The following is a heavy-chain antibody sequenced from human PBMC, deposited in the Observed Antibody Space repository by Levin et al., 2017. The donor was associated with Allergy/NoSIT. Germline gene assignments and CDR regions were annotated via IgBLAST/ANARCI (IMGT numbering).Heavy chain of an antibody. CDR2: ISGSGGNT. J-gene: IGHJ5*02. D-gene: IGHD2-2*01. Sequence: PRASVKVSCAASGFTFSSYAMSWVRQAPGKGLEWVSTISGSGGNTYYADSVKGRFTISRDNSKNTLYLQMNSLRAEDTAVYYCARSPTSSYVWFDPWGQGTLVTVSS. V-gene: IGHV3-23*01. CDR1: GFTFSSYA. CDR3: ARSPTSSYVWFDP.